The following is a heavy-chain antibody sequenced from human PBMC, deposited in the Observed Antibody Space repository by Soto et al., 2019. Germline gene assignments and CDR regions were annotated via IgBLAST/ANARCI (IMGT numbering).Heavy chain of an antibody. Sequence: GASVKVSCKASGYTFTSYGISWVRQAPGQGLEWMGWISAYNGNTNYAQKLQGRVTMTTDISTSTAYMELRSLRSDDTAVYYCARQYCSSTSCYEYNWSDPWGQVTMVTVSS. CDR2: ISAYNGNT. CDR1: GYTFTSYG. V-gene: IGHV1-18*01. CDR3: ARQYCSSTSCYEYNWSDP. D-gene: IGHD2-2*01. J-gene: IGHJ5*02.